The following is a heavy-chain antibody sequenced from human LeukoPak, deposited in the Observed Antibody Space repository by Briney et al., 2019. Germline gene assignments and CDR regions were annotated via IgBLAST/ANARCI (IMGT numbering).Heavy chain of an antibody. V-gene: IGHV3-74*01. CDR3: ASPLDGYNAY. J-gene: IGHJ4*02. CDR1: GFIFRNYW. CDR2: INPNGITT. Sequence: GGSLRLSCAASGFIFRNYWMHWVRQAPGKGLVWVARINPNGITTTYTDSVKGRFTISRDNAKNSLYLQMNSLRAEDTAVYYCASPLDGYNAYWGQGTLVTVSS. D-gene: IGHD5-24*01.